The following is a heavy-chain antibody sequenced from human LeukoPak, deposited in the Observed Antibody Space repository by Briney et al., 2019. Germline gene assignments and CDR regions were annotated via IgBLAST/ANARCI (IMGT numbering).Heavy chain of an antibody. D-gene: IGHD5-12*01. V-gene: IGHV4-39*01. CDR1: GGSISSSSYY. CDR2: IYYSGST. Sequence: SETLSLTCTVSGGSISSSSYYWGWIRQPPGKGLEWIGSIYYSGSTYYNPSLKSRVTISVDTSKNQFSLKLSSVTAADTAVYYCARSKVDIVATTAYYFDYWGQGTLVTVSS. CDR3: ARSKVDIVATTAYYFDY. J-gene: IGHJ4*02.